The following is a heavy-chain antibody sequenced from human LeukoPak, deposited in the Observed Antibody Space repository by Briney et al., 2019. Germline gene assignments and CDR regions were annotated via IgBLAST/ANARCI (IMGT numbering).Heavy chain of an antibody. CDR3: VKGDIVVVVAAGFDY. D-gene: IGHD2-15*01. CDR1: GFTFSSYA. J-gene: IGHJ4*02. CDR2: ISSNGGST. Sequence: GGSLRLSCSASGFTFSSYAMHWVRQAPGKGLEYVPAISSNGGSTYYADSVKGRFTISRDNSKNTLYLQMSSLRAEDTAVYYCVKGDIVVVVAAGFDYWGQGTLVTVSS. V-gene: IGHV3-64D*06.